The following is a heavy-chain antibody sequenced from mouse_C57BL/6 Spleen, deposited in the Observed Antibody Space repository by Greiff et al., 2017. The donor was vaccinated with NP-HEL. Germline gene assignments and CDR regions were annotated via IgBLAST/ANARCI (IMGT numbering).Heavy chain of an antibody. CDR3: ARGVSTVVATEGY. CDR1: GYTFTSYW. V-gene: IGHV1-52*01. Sequence: VQLQQPGAELVRPGSSVKLSCKASGYTFTSYWMHWVKQRPIQGLEWIGNIDPSDSETHYNQKFKDKATLTVDKSSSTAYMQLSSLTSEDSGVYYCARGVSTVVATEGYWGQGTTLAVSS. J-gene: IGHJ2*01. D-gene: IGHD1-1*01. CDR2: IDPSDSET.